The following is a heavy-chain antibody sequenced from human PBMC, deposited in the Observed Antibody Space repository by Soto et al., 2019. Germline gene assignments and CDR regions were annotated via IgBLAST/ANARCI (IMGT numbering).Heavy chain of an antibody. CDR2: ISSSSSTI. D-gene: IGHD1-26*01. CDR1: GFTFSSYS. V-gene: IGHV3-48*02. CDR3: AREGGSLNWFDP. Sequence: EVQLVESGGGLVQPGGSLRLSCAASGFTFSSYSMNWVRQAPGKGLEWVSYISSSSSTIYYADSVKGRFTISRDNAKNSLYLQMNSVRDEDTAGYYWAREGGSLNWFDPWGQGTLVTVSS. J-gene: IGHJ5*02.